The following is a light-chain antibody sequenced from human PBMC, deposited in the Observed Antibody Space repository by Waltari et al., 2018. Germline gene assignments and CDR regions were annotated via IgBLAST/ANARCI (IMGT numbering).Light chain of an antibody. CDR3: AAWDDSLSALV. Sequence: QSVLTQPPSASGTPGPRGTSPCSGSSSTIGSNTVNWYQQLPGTAPKLLIYSNNQRPSGVPDRFSGSKSGTSASLAISGLQSEDEADYYCAAWDDSLSALVFGGGTQLTVL. CDR1: SSTIGSNT. J-gene: IGLJ2*01. CDR2: SNN. V-gene: IGLV1-44*01.